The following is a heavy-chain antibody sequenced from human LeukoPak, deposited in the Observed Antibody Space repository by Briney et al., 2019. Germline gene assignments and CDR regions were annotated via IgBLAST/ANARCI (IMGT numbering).Heavy chain of an antibody. CDR1: GFTFDDYG. V-gene: IGHV3-20*04. CDR2: INWKSGDT. J-gene: IGHJ4*02. CDR3: AKTEFGELILSDY. D-gene: IGHD3-10*01. Sequence: PGGSLRLSCAASGFTFDDYGMSWVRQAPGKGLEWVSGINWKSGDTGYAESVKGRFTISRDNAKNTLYLQMNSLRAEDTAVYYCAKTEFGELILSDYWGQGTLVTVSS.